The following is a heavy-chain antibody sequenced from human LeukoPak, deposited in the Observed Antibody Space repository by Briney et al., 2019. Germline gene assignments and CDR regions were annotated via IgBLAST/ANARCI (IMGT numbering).Heavy chain of an antibody. CDR2: INHSGST. D-gene: IGHD1-1*01. J-gene: IGHJ3*02. CDR1: GGSFSGYY. CDR3: ARETTGTTNDAFDI. V-gene: IGHV4-34*01. Sequence: SETLSLTCAVYGGSFSGYYWSWIRQPPGKGLEWIGEINHSGSTNYNPSLKSRVTISVDTSKNQFSLKRSSVTAADTAVYYCARETTGTTNDAFDIWGQGTMVTVSS.